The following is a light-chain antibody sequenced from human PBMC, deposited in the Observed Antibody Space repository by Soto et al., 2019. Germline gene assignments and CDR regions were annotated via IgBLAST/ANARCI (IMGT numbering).Light chain of an antibody. CDR1: SSDVGGYNY. Sequence: QSALTQPASVSGSPGQSITISCTGTSSDVGGYNYVSWYQQHPGQAPKFMIYDVSNRPSEVSNRFSGSKSGNTASLTISGLQAEDEADYYCCSYTTSNTRQIVFGTGTKVTVL. V-gene: IGLV2-14*01. CDR3: CSYTTSNTRQIV. CDR2: DVS. J-gene: IGLJ1*01.